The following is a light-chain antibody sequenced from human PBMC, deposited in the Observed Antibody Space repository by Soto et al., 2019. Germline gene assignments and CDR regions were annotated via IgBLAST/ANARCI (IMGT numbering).Light chain of an antibody. J-gene: IGKJ1*01. CDR2: GAS. V-gene: IGKV3-20*01. CDR3: QQYGSSPQT. Sequence: EIALTQSPGTLSLSPGERATLSCRASQSVSSSYLAWYQQKPGQAPRLLIYGASSRATGIPDRLSGSGSGTDFTLTISRLEPEDFAVYYCQQYGSSPQTFGQGTRWISN. CDR1: QSVSSSY.